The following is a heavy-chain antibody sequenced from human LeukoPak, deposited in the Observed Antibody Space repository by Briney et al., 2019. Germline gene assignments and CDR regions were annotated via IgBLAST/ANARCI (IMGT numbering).Heavy chain of an antibody. D-gene: IGHD2-2*01. CDR3: AREDIVVVPAVIDY. J-gene: IGHJ4*02. Sequence: GGSLRLSCAASGFTVSSNYMSWVRQAPGKGLEWVSVIYSGGSTYYADSVKGRFTISRDNSKNTLYLQMNSLRAEDTAVYYCAREDIVVVPAVIDYWGQGTLVTVSS. CDR1: GFTVSSNY. CDR2: IYSGGST. V-gene: IGHV3-66*01.